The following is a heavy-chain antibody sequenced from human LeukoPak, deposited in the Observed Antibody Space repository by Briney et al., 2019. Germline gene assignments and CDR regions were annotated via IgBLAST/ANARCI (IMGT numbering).Heavy chain of an antibody. Sequence: GGSLQISFKGSGYSFTSYWIGWVRRMPGKGLEWMGIIYPGDSDNRYSPSFQGQVTISADKSISTAYLQWSSLKASDTAMYYCARLLGQWLVPNWYFDLWGRGTLDTVSS. CDR2: IYPGDSDN. CDR3: ARLLGQWLVPNWYFDL. D-gene: IGHD6-19*01. CDR1: GYSFTSYW. V-gene: IGHV5-51*01. J-gene: IGHJ2*01.